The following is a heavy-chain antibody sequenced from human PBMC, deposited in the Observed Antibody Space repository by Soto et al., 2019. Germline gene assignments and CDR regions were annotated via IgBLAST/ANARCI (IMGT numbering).Heavy chain of an antibody. CDR1: GGTFSSYT. D-gene: IGHD4-17*01. CDR2: TIPILGIA. J-gene: IGHJ4*02. Sequence: GASVKVSCKASGGTFSSYTISWVRQAPGQGLEWMGRTIPILGIANYAQKFQGRVTITADKSTSTAYMELSSLRSEDTAVYYCARDRLDYGDSLVLGYFDYWGQGTLVTVSS. CDR3: ARDRLDYGDSLVLGYFDY. V-gene: IGHV1-69*04.